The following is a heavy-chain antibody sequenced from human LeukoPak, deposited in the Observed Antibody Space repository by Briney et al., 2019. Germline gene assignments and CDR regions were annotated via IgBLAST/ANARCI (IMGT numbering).Heavy chain of an antibody. CDR3: ARGATYYDYVWGSYRCYYFDY. D-gene: IGHD3-16*02. V-gene: IGHV4-34*01. CDR2: INHSGST. Sequence: SETLSLTCAVYGGSFSGYYWSWIRQPPGKGLEWIGEINHSGSTNYNPSLKSRVTTSVDTSKNQFSLKLSSVTAADTAVYYCARGATYYDYVWGSYRCYYFDYWGQGTLVTVSS. J-gene: IGHJ4*02. CDR1: GGSFSGYY.